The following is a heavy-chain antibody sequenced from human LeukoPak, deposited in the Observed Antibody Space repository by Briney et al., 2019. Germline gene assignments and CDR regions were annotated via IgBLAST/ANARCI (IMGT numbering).Heavy chain of an antibody. V-gene: IGHV4-34*01. CDR2: INHSGST. J-gene: IGHJ3*02. Sequence: RTSETLSLTCAVYGGSFSGYYWSWIRQPPGKGLEWIGEINHSGSTNYNPSLKSRVTISVDTSKNQFSLKLSSVTAADTAVYYCARTPTVTTPYSFVFGELLPVDAFDIWGQGTMVTVSS. D-gene: IGHD3-10*02. CDR3: ARTPTVTTPYSFVFGELLPVDAFDI. CDR1: GGSFSGYY.